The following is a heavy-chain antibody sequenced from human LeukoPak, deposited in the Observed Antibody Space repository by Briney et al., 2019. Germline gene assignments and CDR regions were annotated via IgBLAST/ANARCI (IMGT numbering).Heavy chain of an antibody. D-gene: IGHD3-3*01. CDR2: INHSGST. J-gene: IGHJ3*02. CDR1: SGSFSGYY. CDR3: ARGPRITIFGVVKSGRAFDI. Sequence: SETLSLTCAVYSGSFSGYYWSWIRQPPGKGLEWIGEINHSGSTNYNPSLKSRVTISVDTSKNQFSLKLSSVTAADTAVYYCARGPRITIFGVVKSGRAFDIWGQGTMVTVSS. V-gene: IGHV4-34*01.